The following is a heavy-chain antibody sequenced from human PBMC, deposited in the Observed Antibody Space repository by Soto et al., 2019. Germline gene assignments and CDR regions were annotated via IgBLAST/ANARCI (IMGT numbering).Heavy chain of an antibody. CDR1: GYSFTSYW. J-gene: IGHJ4*02. D-gene: IGHD1-26*01. CDR2: IYPSDSDT. CDR3: ARPPYSGSYYYFDH. V-gene: IGHV5-51*01. Sequence: PGESLKISCKGSGYSFTSYWIGWVRQMPGKGLEWMGIIYPSDSDTKYSSSFQGQVTISADKSINTAYLQWSSLKASDTAMYYCARPPYSGSYYYFDHWGQGTLVTVSS.